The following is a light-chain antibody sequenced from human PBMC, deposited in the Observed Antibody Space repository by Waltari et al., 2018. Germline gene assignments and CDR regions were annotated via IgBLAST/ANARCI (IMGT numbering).Light chain of an antibody. CDR3: QQRSEWPRT. J-gene: IGKJ1*01. CDR2: DAS. CDR1: QSIGSY. Sequence: EIVLTQSPATLSLSPGERATLSCRASQSIGSYLGWYQQKPGQAPRLLIYDASNRATGISGRFSGSGSGTDFTLTINNVQPEDFAVYYCQQRSEWPRTFGQGTKVDLK. V-gene: IGKV3-11*01.